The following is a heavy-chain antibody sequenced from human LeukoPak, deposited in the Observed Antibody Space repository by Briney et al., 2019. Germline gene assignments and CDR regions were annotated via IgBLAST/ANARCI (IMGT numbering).Heavy chain of an antibody. CDR2: IYYSGST. D-gene: IGHD3-22*01. Sequence: PSETLSLTCTVSGGSISSSSYYWGWIRQPPGKGLEWIGSIYYSGSTYYNPSLKSRVTISVDTSKNQFSLKLSSVTAADTAVYYCARVTVSNYYDSSGFDWGQGTLVTVSS. V-gene: IGHV4-39*07. J-gene: IGHJ1*01. CDR3: ARVTVSNYYDSSGFD. CDR1: GGSISSSSYY.